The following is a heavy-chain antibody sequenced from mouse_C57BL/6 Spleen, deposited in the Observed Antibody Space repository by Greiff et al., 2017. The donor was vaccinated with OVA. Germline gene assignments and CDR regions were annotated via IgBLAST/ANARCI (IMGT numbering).Heavy chain of an antibody. CDR1: GYPFTSYW. J-gene: IGHJ3*01. Sequence: QVQLQQPGAELVKPGASVKLSCKASGYPFTSYWMHWVKQRPGQGLEWIGMIHPNSGSTNYNEKFKSKATLTVDKSSSTAYMQLSSLTSEDSAVYYCARGSGTWPWFAYWGQGTLVTVSA. D-gene: IGHD4-1*01. CDR3: ARGSGTWPWFAY. CDR2: IHPNSGST. V-gene: IGHV1-64*01.